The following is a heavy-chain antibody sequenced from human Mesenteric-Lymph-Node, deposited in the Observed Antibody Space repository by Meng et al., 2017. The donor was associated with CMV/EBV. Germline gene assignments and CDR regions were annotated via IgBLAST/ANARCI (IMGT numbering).Heavy chain of an antibody. D-gene: IGHD1-26*01. CDR3: AKARRENYYYYGMDV. Sequence: GGSLKLSCAASGFTSNSYGMHWVRQAPGKGLEWVAFIRYDGSNKYYADSVKGRFTISRDNSKNTLYLQMNSLRAEDTAVYYCAKARRENYYYYGMDVWGQGTTVTVSS. J-gene: IGHJ6*02. V-gene: IGHV3-30*02. CDR1: GFTSNSYG. CDR2: IRYDGSNK.